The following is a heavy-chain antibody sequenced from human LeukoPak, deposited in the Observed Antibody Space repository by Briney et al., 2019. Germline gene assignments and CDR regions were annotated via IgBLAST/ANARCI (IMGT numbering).Heavy chain of an antibody. CDR1: GFTFSGSA. J-gene: IGHJ4*02. D-gene: IGHD3-22*01. CDR2: IRSKGNSYAT. Sequence: GGSLELSCAASGFTFSGSAMHWVRQASGKGLEWVGRIRSKGNSYATTYAASVEGRFTISRDDSKNTAYLQMNSLKTEDTAVYYCTTRPPDYYDGSGYHFEYWGQGTLVTVSS. V-gene: IGHV3-73*01. CDR3: TTRPPDYYDGSGYHFEY.